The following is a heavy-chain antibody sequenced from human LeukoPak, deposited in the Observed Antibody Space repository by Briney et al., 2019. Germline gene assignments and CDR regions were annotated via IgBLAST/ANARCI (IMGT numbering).Heavy chain of an antibody. D-gene: IGHD1-26*01. V-gene: IGHV3-15*01. CDR1: AFTFSNAW. CDR3: TTGVWGERGY. CDR2: IKSKTDGGTT. J-gene: IGHJ4*02. Sequence: PGGSLRLSCAASAFTFSNAWMSWVRQAPGKGLEWVGRIKSKTDGGTTDYAAPVKGRFSISRDDSENTLYLQMNSLKTVDTAVYYCTTGVWGERGYWGQGTLVTVSS.